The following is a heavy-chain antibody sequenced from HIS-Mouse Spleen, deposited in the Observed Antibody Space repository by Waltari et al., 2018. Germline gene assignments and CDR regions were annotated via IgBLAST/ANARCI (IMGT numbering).Heavy chain of an antibody. CDR1: GGSISSYY. J-gene: IGHJ3*02. V-gene: IGHV4-4*07. D-gene: IGHD3-3*01. Sequence: QVQLQESGPGLVKPSETLSLTCTVSGGSISSYYWSWIRQPAGKGLEWIGRIYTSGGTNYSPSLESRVTMSGDTSKNQFSLKLSSVTAADTAVYYCARDFHDFWSGYYGGDKKHDAFDIWGQGTMVTVSS. CDR3: ARDFHDFWSGYYGGDKKHDAFDI. CDR2: IYTSGGT.